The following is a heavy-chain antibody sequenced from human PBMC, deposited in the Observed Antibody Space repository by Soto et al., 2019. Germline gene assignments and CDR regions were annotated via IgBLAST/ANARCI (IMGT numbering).Heavy chain of an antibody. CDR2: INPSGGST. J-gene: IGHJ4*02. CDR1: GYTFTSYG. D-gene: IGHD5-12*01. V-gene: IGHV1-46*01. CDR3: ARDAQIGHGYSAYHTY. Sequence: ASVKVSCKASGYTFTSYGISWVRQAPGQGLEWVGLINPSGGSTTYAPKFQDRVTMTRDTSTSTVYMELNSLRSEDTAVYFCARDAQIGHGYSAYHTYWGQGTLVTVSS.